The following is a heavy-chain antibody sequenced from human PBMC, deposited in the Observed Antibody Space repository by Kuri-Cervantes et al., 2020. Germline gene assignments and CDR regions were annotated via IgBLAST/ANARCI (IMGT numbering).Heavy chain of an antibody. CDR1: GFTFSDYY. CDR2: ISSSSSYI. Sequence: GESLKISCAASGFTFSDYYMSWIRQAPGKGLEWVSSISSSSSYIYYADSVKGRFTISRDNAKNSLYLQMNSLRAEDTAVYYCARDWMGSSLDAFDIWGQGTMVTVSS. J-gene: IGHJ3*02. D-gene: IGHD6-6*01. CDR3: ARDWMGSSLDAFDI. V-gene: IGHV3-11*06.